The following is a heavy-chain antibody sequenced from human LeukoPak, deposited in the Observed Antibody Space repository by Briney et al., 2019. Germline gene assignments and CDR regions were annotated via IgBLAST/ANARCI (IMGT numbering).Heavy chain of an antibody. CDR3: ARDHSSSPYYGMDV. V-gene: IGHV4-39*07. CDR1: GGSISSSSYY. J-gene: IGHJ6*02. D-gene: IGHD6-13*01. CDR2: IYYSGST. Sequence: SETLSLTCTVSGGSISSSSYYWGWIRQPPGKGLEWIGSIYYSGSTYYNPSLKSRVTISVDTSKNQFSLKLSSVTAADTAVYYCARDHSSSPYYGMDVWGQGTTVTVSS.